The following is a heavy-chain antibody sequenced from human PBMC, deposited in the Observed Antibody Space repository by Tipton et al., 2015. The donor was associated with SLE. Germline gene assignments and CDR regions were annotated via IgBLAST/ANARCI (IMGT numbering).Heavy chain of an antibody. D-gene: IGHD3-10*01. J-gene: IGHJ5*01. CDR1: GGSISSNDYY. Sequence: GLVKPSETLSLTCSVSGGSISSNDYYWGWIRQPPGKGLEWIGNIFKIGSPHYNPPLKSRVSLSVDTSKNQFSLKLSSVTAADTAVYFCARARNYFGSGLNWFDSWGQGTLVTVSS. CDR3: ARARNYFGSGLNWFDS. V-gene: IGHV4-39*07. CDR2: IFKIGSP.